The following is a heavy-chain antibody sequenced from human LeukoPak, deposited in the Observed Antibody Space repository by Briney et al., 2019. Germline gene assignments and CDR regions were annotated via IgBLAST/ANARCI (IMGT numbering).Heavy chain of an antibody. V-gene: IGHV4-39*07. CDR3: ARDIVVVVPAPYGMDV. CDR1: GGSISSSSYY. Sequence: SETLSLTCTVSGGSISSSSYYWGWIRQPPGKGLEWIGSIYYSGSTYYNPSLKSRVTISVDTSKNQFSLKLSSMTAADTAVYYCARDIVVVVPAPYGMDVWGQGTTVTVSS. J-gene: IGHJ6*02. D-gene: IGHD2-15*01. CDR2: IYYSGST.